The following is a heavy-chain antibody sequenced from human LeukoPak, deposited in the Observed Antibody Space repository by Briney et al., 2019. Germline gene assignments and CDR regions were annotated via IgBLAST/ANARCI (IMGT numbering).Heavy chain of an antibody. D-gene: IGHD2-2*01. CDR3: ARVGVPTARGGWFDP. V-gene: IGHV3-48*03. J-gene: IGHJ5*02. CDR2: ISSSGSTI. CDR1: GFTFSSYE. Sequence: GGSLRLSCAASGFTFSSYEMNWVRQAPGKGLEWVSYISSSGSTIYYADSVKGRFTISRDNAKNSLYLQMNSLRAEDTAVYYCARVGVPTARGGWFDPWGQGTLVTVSS.